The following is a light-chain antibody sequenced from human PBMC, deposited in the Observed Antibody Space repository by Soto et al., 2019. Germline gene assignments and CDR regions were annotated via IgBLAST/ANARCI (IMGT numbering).Light chain of an antibody. CDR3: QQYNDNWT. J-gene: IGKJ1*01. Sequence: DIQMTQSPSTLSASVGDRVTITCRASQSISSWLAWYQQKPGQAPKLLIYKASTLQSGVPSRFSGSGSGTEFTLAISSLQPDDSATHSCQQYNDNWTFGQGTKV. CDR1: QSISSW. V-gene: IGKV1-5*03. CDR2: KAS.